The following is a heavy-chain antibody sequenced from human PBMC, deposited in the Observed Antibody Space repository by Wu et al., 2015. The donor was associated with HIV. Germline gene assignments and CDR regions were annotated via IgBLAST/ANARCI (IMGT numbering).Heavy chain of an antibody. CDR3: ARGGPNWGNY. CDR1: GYTFTSYY. V-gene: IGHV1-46*01. CDR2: INPSGGST. D-gene: IGHD7-27*01. J-gene: IGHJ4*02. Sequence: QVQLVQSGAEVKKPGASVKVSCKASGYTFTSYYMHWVRQAPGQGLEWMGIINPSGGSTSYAQKFQGRVTITRNTSISTAYMELSSLRSEDTAVYYCARGGPNWGNYWGQGTLVTVSS.